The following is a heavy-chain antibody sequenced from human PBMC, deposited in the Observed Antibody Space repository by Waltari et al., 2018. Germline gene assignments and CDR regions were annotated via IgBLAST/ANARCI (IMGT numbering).Heavy chain of an antibody. Sequence: EVQLVESGGGLVQPGGSLRLSCAASGFTFSSYSMNWVRPAPGKGLEWVSYISSSSSTIYYADSVKGRFTISRDNAKNSLYLQMNSLRAEDTAVYYCARAPFLDEGTEIFDYWGQGTLVTVSS. CDR3: ARAPFLDEGTEIFDY. CDR2: ISSSSSTI. J-gene: IGHJ4*02. D-gene: IGHD2-21*02. V-gene: IGHV3-48*04. CDR1: GFTFSSYS.